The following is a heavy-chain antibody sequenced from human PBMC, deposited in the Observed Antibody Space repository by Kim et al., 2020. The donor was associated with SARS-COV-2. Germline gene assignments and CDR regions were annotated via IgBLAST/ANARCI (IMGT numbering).Heavy chain of an antibody. CDR2: TYYRSKWYN. Sequence: SQTLSLTCAISGDSVSSNSAAWNWIRQSPSRGLEWLGRTYYRSKWYNDYAVSVKSRITINPDTSKNQFSLQLNSVTPEDTAVYYCARDRRYSSSWYISGFDYWGQGTLVTVSS. CDR1: GDSVSSNSAA. CDR3: ARDRRYSSSWYISGFDY. V-gene: IGHV6-1*01. D-gene: IGHD6-13*01. J-gene: IGHJ4*02.